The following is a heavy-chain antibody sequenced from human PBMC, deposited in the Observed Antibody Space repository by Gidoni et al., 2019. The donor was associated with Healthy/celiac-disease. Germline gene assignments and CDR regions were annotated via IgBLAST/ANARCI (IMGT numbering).Heavy chain of an antibody. J-gene: IGHJ3*02. CDR1: GFTFSGSA. CDR3: TRQGCSGGSCYPDDAFDI. V-gene: IGHV3-73*01. Sequence: EVQLVESGGGLVQPGGSLKLSCAASGFTFSGSAMHWIRQASGKGLEWVGRIRSKANSYATAYAASVKGRFIISRDDSKNTAYLQMNSLKTEDTAVYYCTRQGCSGGSCYPDDAFDIWGQGTMVTVSS. D-gene: IGHD2-15*01. CDR2: IRSKANSYAT.